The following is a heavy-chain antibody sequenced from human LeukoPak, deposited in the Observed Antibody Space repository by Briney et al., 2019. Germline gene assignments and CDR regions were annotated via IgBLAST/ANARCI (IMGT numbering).Heavy chain of an antibody. V-gene: IGHV1-2*02. CDR3: AREGEILLDY. J-gene: IGHJ4*02. Sequence: ASVKVSCKPSGYTFTRYYMHWVRQAPGQRLEWMGWINPNSGGTNYAQNFQARVTMTRDTYISTAYMELSRLRSDDTAVYYCAREGEILLDYWGQGTLVTVSS. D-gene: IGHD3-16*01. CDR1: GYTFTRYY. CDR2: INPNSGGT.